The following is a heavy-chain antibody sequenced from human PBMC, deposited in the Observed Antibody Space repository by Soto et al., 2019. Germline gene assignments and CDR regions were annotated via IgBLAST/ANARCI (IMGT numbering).Heavy chain of an antibody. CDR3: ATRGRYYFDY. V-gene: IGHV3-23*01. CDR1: GLTFSTYA. D-gene: IGHD3-16*01. CDR2: VGSGGST. J-gene: IGHJ4*02. Sequence: EVQLLESGGGLVQPGGSLRLSCAGSGLTFSTYAMSWVRQAPGKGLEWVSAVGSGGSTYYADSVKGRFSISRDNSKNTLYLQMNSLRAEDTAVYYCATRGRYYFDYWGQGTLVTVSS.